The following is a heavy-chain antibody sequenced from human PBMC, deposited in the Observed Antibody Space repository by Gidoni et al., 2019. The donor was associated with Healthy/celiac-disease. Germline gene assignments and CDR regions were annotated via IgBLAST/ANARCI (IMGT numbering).Heavy chain of an antibody. CDR3: ARVSIVLMVYAH. CDR1: GGSISSSSYY. J-gene: IGHJ4*02. CDR2: IYYSGCT. D-gene: IGHD2-8*01. Sequence: QLQLPESGPGLVKPSETLSLTCTVSGGSISSSSYYWGWFRQPPGKGLGWNGSIYYSGCTYYNPSLKSRVTISVDTSKNQFSLKLSSVTAADTAVYYCARVSIVLMVYAHWGQGTLVTVSS. V-gene: IGHV4-39*01.